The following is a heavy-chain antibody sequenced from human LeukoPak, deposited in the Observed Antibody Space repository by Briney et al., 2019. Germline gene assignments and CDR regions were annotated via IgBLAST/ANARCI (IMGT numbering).Heavy chain of an antibody. CDR3: ARAPGYCSSTSCYSFFYMDV. Sequence: PSETLSLTCTVSGGSTSSHYWSWIRQPPGKGLEWIGYIYYSGSTNYNPSLKSRVTISVDTSKNQFSLKLSSVTAADTAVYYCARAPGYCSSTSCYSFFYMDVWGKGTTVTVSS. V-gene: IGHV4-59*11. CDR2: IYYSGST. D-gene: IGHD2-2*03. J-gene: IGHJ6*03. CDR1: GGSTSSHY.